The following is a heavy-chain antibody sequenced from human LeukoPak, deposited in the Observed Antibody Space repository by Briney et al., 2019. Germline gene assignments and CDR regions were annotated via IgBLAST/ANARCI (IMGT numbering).Heavy chain of an antibody. J-gene: IGHJ4*02. D-gene: IGHD3-3*01. CDR1: VFTHRKYD. CDR3: AKGTVRLLEWSKRGYFDY. Sequence: GGSLRLSCAASVFTHRKYDKPWVRQAPGKGLEWVSSISSTVINTYNADSVKGRFTISRDNSKNTLYLQMNSLRADDTAIYYCAKGTVRLLEWSKRGYFDYWGQGILVTVSS. V-gene: IGHV3-23*01. CDR2: ISSTVINT.